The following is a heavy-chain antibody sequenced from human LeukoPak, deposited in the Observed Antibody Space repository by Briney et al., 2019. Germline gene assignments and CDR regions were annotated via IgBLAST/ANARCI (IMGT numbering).Heavy chain of an antibody. CDR3: ARGYYDSSDFEYFHH. D-gene: IGHD3-22*01. CDR2: INPNSGDT. V-gene: IGHV1-2*02. J-gene: IGHJ1*01. Sequence: ASVKVSCKASGYSFTDYYMHWVRQAPGRGLEWMGWINPNSGDTNFAQKFQGRVTMTRDTSISTVYMELSRLRSDDTAVFYCARGYYDSSDFEYFHHWGQGTLVTVSS. CDR1: GYSFTDYY.